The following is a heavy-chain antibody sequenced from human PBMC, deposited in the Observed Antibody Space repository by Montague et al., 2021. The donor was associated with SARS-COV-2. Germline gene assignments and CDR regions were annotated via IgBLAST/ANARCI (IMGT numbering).Heavy chain of an antibody. V-gene: IGHV6-1*01. Sequence: CAISGDSVSSNSAAWNWIRQSPSRGLEWLGRTYYRSKWYNDYAVSVKSRITINPDTSKNQFSLQLNSATPEDTAVYYCARGLWFGELLSLYYYYGMDVWGQGTTVTASS. D-gene: IGHD3-10*01. CDR2: TYYRSKWYN. J-gene: IGHJ6*02. CDR1: GDSVSSNSAA. CDR3: ARGLWFGELLSLYYYYGMDV.